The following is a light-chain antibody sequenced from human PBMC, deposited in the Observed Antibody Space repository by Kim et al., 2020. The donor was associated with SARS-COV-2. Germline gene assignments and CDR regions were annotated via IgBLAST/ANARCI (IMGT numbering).Light chain of an antibody. J-gene: IGKJ2*01. CDR2: KAS. CDR3: QQYNSYSYA. Sequence: SASVGDRVTITCRASQSKSSWLAWYQQKPGKAPKLLIYKASSLESGVPSRFSGSGSGTEFTLTISSLQPDDFATYYCQQYNSYSYAFGQGTKLEI. CDR1: QSKSSW. V-gene: IGKV1-5*03.